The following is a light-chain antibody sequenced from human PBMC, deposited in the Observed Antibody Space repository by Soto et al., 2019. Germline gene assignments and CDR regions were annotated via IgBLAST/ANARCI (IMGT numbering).Light chain of an antibody. CDR1: SSDVGGSNY. CDR2: DVS. Sequence: QSALTQPASVSGSPGQSITISCTGTSSDVGGSNYVSWYQQHPGKAPKLMIYDVSNRPSGVSNRFSGSKSGNTASLTISGLQAEDEADYYCSSYTSSSTLLFGGGTKLTVL. J-gene: IGLJ2*01. CDR3: SSYTSSSTLL. V-gene: IGLV2-14*01.